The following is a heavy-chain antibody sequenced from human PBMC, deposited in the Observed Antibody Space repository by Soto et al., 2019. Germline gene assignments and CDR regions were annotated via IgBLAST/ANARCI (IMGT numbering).Heavy chain of an antibody. Sequence: ASVKVSCKASGYTFTGYYMHWVRQAPGQGLEWMGWINPNSGGTNYAQKFQGWVTMTRDTSISTAYMELSRLRSDDTAVYYCARSYHLISTSRYTYYFDHRRQGTLVTVAS. CDR1: GYTFTGYY. CDR3: ARSYHLISTSRYTYYFDH. V-gene: IGHV1-2*04. CDR2: INPNSGGT. J-gene: IGHJ4*02. D-gene: IGHD2-2*01.